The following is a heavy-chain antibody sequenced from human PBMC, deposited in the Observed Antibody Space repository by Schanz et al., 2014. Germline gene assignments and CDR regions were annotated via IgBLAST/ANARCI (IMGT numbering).Heavy chain of an antibody. CDR1: GFTFSSYG. J-gene: IGHJ4*02. V-gene: IGHV3-30*18. CDR3: AKDSTHIDIVLVPTAIDY. Sequence: DLVESGGGVVQPGRSLRLSCAASGFTFSSYGMHWVRQAPGKGLEWVAAMSYDGSIKYYGDSVKGRFTISRDNSKNTLYLHMNTLRSEDTAVYYCAKDSTHIDIVLVPTAIDYWGQGTLVTVSS. CDR2: MSYDGSIK. D-gene: IGHD2-2*01.